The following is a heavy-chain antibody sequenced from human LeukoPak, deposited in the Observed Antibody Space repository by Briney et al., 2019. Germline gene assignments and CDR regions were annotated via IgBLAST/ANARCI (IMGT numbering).Heavy chain of an antibody. V-gene: IGHV3-30*02. D-gene: IGHD2-2*01. CDR1: GFTFSSFG. CDR2: IRYDGSNK. J-gene: IGHJ6*02. Sequence: GGSLRLSCAASGFTFSSFGMHWVRQTPGKGLEWVTFIRYDGSNKYYTDSVKARFTISRDNSKNTLYLQMNSLRAEDTAVYYCAKARPAPEYQLPPVGMDVWGQGTTVTVSS. CDR3: AKARPAPEYQLPPVGMDV.